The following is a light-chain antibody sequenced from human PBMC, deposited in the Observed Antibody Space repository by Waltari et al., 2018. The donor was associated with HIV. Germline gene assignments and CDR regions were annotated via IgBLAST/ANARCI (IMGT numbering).Light chain of an antibody. CDR1: GLAKRY. Sequence: SYELTQPSSVSVSPGQTARITCSGDGLAKRYVRWFQQKPGQAPVLVIYKDIERPSGIPERCSGASSGTTVTLTISGAQVEDEADYYCFSAADNNLGVFGGGTKVTVL. CDR3: FSAADNNLGV. CDR2: KDI. V-gene: IGLV3-27*01. J-gene: IGLJ3*02.